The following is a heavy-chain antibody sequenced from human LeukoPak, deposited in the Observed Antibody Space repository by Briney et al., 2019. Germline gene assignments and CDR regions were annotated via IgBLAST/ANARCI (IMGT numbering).Heavy chain of an antibody. CDR3: ARGPIFGVPLAAFDI. D-gene: IGHD3-3*01. Sequence: SVKVSCKASGGTFSSYAISWVRQAPGQGLEWMGGIIPIFGTANYAQKFQGRVTITADESTSTAYMELSSLRSEDTAVYYCARGPIFGVPLAAFDIWGQGTMVTVSS. CDR1: GGTFSSYA. V-gene: IGHV1-69*13. J-gene: IGHJ3*02. CDR2: IIPIFGTA.